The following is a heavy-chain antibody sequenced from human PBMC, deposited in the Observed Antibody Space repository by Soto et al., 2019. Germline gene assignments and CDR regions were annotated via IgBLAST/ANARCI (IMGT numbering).Heavy chain of an antibody. CDR2: IYSGGST. Sequence: EVQLVESGGGLIQPGGSLRLSCAASGFTVSSNYMSWVRQAPGKGLEWVSVIYSGGSTYYADSVKGRFTISRDNSKNTLYLQMNSLRADDTAVYYCARGPDRIAARAGMDVWGQGTTVTVSS. J-gene: IGHJ6*02. CDR3: ARGPDRIAARAGMDV. D-gene: IGHD6-6*01. V-gene: IGHV3-53*01. CDR1: GFTVSSNY.